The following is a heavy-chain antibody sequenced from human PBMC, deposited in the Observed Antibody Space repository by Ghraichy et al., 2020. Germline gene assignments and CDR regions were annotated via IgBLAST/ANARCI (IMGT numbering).Heavy chain of an antibody. D-gene: IGHD1-26*01. V-gene: IGHV3-33*01. Sequence: GGSLRLSCAASGFTFSSYGMHWVRQAPGKGLEWVAVIWYDGSNKYYADSVKGRFTISRDNSKNTLYLQMNSLGAEDTAVYYCARGEGWGATAYWGQGTLVTVSS. CDR3: ARGEGWGATAY. CDR1: GFTFSSYG. CDR2: IWYDGSNK. J-gene: IGHJ4*02.